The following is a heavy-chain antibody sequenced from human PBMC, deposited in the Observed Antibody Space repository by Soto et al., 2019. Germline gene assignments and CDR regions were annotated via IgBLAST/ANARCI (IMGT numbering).Heavy chain of an antibody. CDR2: IIPIFGTA. V-gene: IGHV1-69*13. J-gene: IGHJ6*02. CDR1: GGTFSSYA. CDR3: ARTLTRIAAPYYYYYYGMDV. Sequence: SVKVSCKASGGTFSSYAISWVRQAPGQGLEWMGGIIPIFGTANYAQKFQGRVTITADESTSTAYMELSSLRSEDTAVYYCARTLTRIAAPYYYYYYGMDVCGQRPTVTVYS. D-gene: IGHD6-13*01.